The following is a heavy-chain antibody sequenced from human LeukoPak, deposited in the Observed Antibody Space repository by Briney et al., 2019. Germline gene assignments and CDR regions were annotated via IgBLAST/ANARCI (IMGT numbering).Heavy chain of an antibody. CDR2: INHSGST. D-gene: IGHD1-26*01. V-gene: IGHV4-34*01. CDR3: ATDSSGSFTRFDR. CDR1: GGSFSGYY. J-gene: IGHJ5*02. Sequence: SETLSLTCAVYGGSFSGYYWSWIRQPPGKGLEWIGEINHSGSTSYNPSLKSRVTISIDTSKNQFSLKLTSVTAADTAIYYCATDSSGSFTRFDRWGQGRLVTVSS.